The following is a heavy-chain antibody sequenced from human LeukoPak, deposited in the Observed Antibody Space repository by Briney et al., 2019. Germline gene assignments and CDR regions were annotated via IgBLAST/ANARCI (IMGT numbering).Heavy chain of an antibody. CDR2: INHSGST. CDR3: ARGPERY. V-gene: IGHV4-34*01. CDR1: GGSFSGYY. J-gene: IGHJ4*02. Sequence: SETLSLTCAVYGGSFSGYYWSWIRQPPGKGLEWIGEINHSGSTNYNPSLKSRVTISVDTSKNRFSLKLSSVTAADTAVYYCARGPERYWGQGTLVTVSS.